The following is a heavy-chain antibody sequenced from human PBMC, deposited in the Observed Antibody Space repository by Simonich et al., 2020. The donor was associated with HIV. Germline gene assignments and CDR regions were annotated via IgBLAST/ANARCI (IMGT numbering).Heavy chain of an antibody. Sequence: QVQLQQWGAGRLKPSETLSLTCTVYGGSFSAYYWNWVRHPPGKGLEWIGEISHSGSTKYHPSLKSRVTISVDTSKNQVSLKLNSVTAPDTAVYFCARLFNWNDGSTFDIWGQGTMVTVSS. D-gene: IGHD1-20*01. CDR1: GGSFSAYY. J-gene: IGHJ3*02. CDR2: ISHSGST. CDR3: ARLFNWNDGSTFDI. V-gene: IGHV4-34*01.